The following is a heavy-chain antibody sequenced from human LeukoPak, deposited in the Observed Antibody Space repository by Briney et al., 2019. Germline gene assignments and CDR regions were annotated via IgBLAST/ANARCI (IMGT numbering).Heavy chain of an antibody. J-gene: IGHJ3*02. V-gene: IGHV1-2*02. D-gene: IGHD5-12*01. CDR3: ARLSGYDYPDAFDI. Sequence: ASVKVSCKASGYTFTGYYMHWVRQAPGQGLEWMGWINPNSGGTNYAQKFQGRVTMTRDTSISTAYMELSRLRSDDTAVYYCARLSGYDYPDAFDIWGQGTMVTVSS. CDR2: INPNSGGT. CDR1: GYTFTGYY.